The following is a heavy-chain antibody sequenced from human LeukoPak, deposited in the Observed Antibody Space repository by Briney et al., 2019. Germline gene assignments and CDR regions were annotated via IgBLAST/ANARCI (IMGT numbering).Heavy chain of an antibody. CDR2: IYWDDDE. V-gene: IGHV2-5*02. CDR3: ARSHIQYDYDSRGYSSRALNYCDY. CDR1: GFSLSTSGVG. D-gene: IGHD3-22*01. Sequence: SGPMLVKPTQTLTLTCTFSGFSLSTSGVGVGWIRQPPGKTLEWLAFIYWDDDELYSPSLKSRLTITKDTSKNQVVLTMTNMDPVDTATYYCARSHIQYDYDSRGYSSRALNYCDYWGQGTLVTVSS. J-gene: IGHJ4*02.